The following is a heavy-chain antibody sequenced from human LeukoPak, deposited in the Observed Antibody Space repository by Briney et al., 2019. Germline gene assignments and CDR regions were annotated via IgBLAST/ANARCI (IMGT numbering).Heavy chain of an antibody. J-gene: IGHJ4*02. CDR1: GGSISSYY. V-gene: IGHV4-59*01. D-gene: IGHD2-2*01. Sequence: SETLSLTCTVSGGSISSYYWSWIRQPPGKGLEWVGYIYYSGSANYNPSLKSRVTISVDTSKNQFSLKLSSVTAADTAVYYCHFKYCSSSTCFYYFDYWGQGTLVTVSS. CDR3: HFKYCSSSTCFYYFDY. CDR2: IYYSGSA.